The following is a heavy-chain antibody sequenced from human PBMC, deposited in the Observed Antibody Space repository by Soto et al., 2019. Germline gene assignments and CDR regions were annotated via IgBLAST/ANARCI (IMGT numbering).Heavy chain of an antibody. CDR2: IWYDGSNK. J-gene: IGHJ4*02. Sequence: QVQLVESGGGVVQPGRSLRLSCAASGFTFSSYGMHWVRQAPGKGLEWVAVIWYDGSNKYYADSVKGRFTISRDNSKNTLYLQMNSLRAEDTAVYYCARVALRRHEGGWWGGDYWGQGTLVTVSS. V-gene: IGHV3-33*01. D-gene: IGHD6-19*01. CDR1: GFTFSSYG. CDR3: ARVALRRHEGGWWGGDY.